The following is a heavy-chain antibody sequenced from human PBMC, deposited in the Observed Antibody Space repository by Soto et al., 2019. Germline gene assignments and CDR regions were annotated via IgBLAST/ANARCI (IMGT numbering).Heavy chain of an antibody. D-gene: IGHD6-6*01. CDR1: GGSFSGYY. Sequence: PSETLSLTCAVYGGSFSGYYWSWIRQPPGKGLEWIGEINHSGSTNYNPSLKSRVTISVDTSKNQFSLKLSSVTAADTAVYYCARGQLGRSPGVIDYWGQGTLVTVSS. J-gene: IGHJ4*02. CDR3: ARGQLGRSPGVIDY. CDR2: INHSGST. V-gene: IGHV4-34*01.